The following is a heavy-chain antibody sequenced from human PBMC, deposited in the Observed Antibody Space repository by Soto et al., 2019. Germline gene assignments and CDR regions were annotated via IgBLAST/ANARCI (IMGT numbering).Heavy chain of an antibody. CDR2: IIPLFGST. Sequence: QVQLEQSGAEVKMPGSSVTVSCKAYGATFTKYAFNWVRQAPGQGLEWMGGIIPLFGSTNYAVRFQGRLTVTTNESSSTVFMELSSLTSDDTAIYYCAIDETVIRGVIKRGGGLDLWGQGTTVIVSS. J-gene: IGHJ6*02. V-gene: IGHV1-69*19. CDR1: GATFTKYA. CDR3: AIDETVIRGVIKRGGGLDL. D-gene: IGHD3-10*01.